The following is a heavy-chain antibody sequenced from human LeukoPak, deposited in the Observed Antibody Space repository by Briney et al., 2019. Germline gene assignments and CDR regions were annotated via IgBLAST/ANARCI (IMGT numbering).Heavy chain of an antibody. CDR2: IIPIYGTP. CDR1: GGTFNSYT. V-gene: IGHV1-69*13. CDR3: EAIETVYTGLTPDDY. J-gene: IGHJ4*02. D-gene: IGHD5-12*01. Sequence: SVKVSCKASGGTFNSYTISWVRQAPGQGLEWMGRIIPIYGTPNYAQKFQGRVTITADESTSTAYMEMTSLRSEDTAVYYCEAIETVYTGLTPDDYWGQGTLVTVSS.